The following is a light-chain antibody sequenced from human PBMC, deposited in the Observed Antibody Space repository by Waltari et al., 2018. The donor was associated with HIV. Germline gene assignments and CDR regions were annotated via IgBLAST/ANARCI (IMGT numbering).Light chain of an antibody. Sequence: QSVLTQPPSASGTPGQRVTLSCSGRSSNIGGHYVYWYPPLPGTAPKLLIYKNNQRPSGVPDRVSGSKSGTSASLAISGLRSEDEADYYCATWDDSLSVYVVFGAGTKLTVL. CDR2: KNN. CDR3: ATWDDSLSVYVV. J-gene: IGLJ2*01. CDR1: SSNIGGHY. V-gene: IGLV1-47*01.